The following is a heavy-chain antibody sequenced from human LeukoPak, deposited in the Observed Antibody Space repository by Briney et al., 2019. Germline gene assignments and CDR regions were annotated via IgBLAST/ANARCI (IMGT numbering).Heavy chain of an antibody. D-gene: IGHD1-1*01. CDR1: GFTFSSYN. Sequence: GGSLRLSCAASGFTFSSYNTNWVRQAPGKGLEWVSYISSSSSTIYYADSVKGRFTISRDNAKNSLYLQMNSLRAEDTAVYYCARELTTGTASVDYWGQGALVTVSS. CDR3: ARELTTGTASVDY. CDR2: ISSSSSTI. J-gene: IGHJ4*02. V-gene: IGHV3-48*01.